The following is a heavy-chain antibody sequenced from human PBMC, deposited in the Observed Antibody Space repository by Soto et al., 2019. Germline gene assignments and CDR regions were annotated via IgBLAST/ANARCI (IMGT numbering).Heavy chain of an antibody. CDR3: AKGPEYDILTGCDY. Sequence: EVQLLESGGGFVQPGESLRLSCAASGFTFSLSAMSWVRQAPGRGLDWGSSLSGGGSTTDYADSVKGRFTISRDNSKNTVHLQMNSLRAEETAVYYCAKGPEYDILTGCDYWGQGALVTVSS. V-gene: IGHV3-23*01. CDR1: GFTFSLSA. D-gene: IGHD3-9*01. J-gene: IGHJ4*02. CDR2: LSGGGSTT.